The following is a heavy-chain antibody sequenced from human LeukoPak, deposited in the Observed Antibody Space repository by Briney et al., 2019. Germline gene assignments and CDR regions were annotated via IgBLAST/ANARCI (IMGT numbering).Heavy chain of an antibody. Sequence: PSQTLSLTCAVSGGSISSGGYSWSWIRQPPGKGLEWIGYIYYSGSTYYNPSLKSRVTISVDTSKNQFSLKLSSVTAADTAVYYCAREADGSGSLYYYYYMDVWGKGTTVTVSS. J-gene: IGHJ6*03. CDR1: GGSISSGGYS. CDR3: AREADGSGSLYYYYYMDV. CDR2: IYYSGST. V-gene: IGHV4-30-4*07. D-gene: IGHD3-10*01.